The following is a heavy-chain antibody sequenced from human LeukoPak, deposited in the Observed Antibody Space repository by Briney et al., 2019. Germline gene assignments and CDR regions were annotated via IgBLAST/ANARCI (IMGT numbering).Heavy chain of an antibody. J-gene: IGHJ4*02. V-gene: IGHV3-30*02. CDR3: AKDPAPEYCSSASCYFFDY. Sequence: GGSLRLSCAASGFTFSSYAMSWVRQAPGKGLEWVAFIRFDGSNKYYADSVKGRFTISRDNSKNTLYLQMNSLRAEDTAVYYCAKDPAPEYCSSASCYFFDYWGQGTLVTVSS. D-gene: IGHD2-2*01. CDR1: GFTFSSYA. CDR2: IRFDGSNK.